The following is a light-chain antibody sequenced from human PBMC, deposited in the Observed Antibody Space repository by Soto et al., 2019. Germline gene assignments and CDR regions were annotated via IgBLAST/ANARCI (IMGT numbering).Light chain of an antibody. J-gene: IGKJ5*01. V-gene: IGKV3-20*01. CDR2: GAS. CDR1: ESVTSDY. Sequence: EIVLTQSPGTLSLSPGERATLSCGASESVTSDYLAWYQQKPGQAPRLLISGASGRTTGIPDRFSGSGSGTDFTLTISRLEPEDFAVYYCQQYGSSPLTFGQGTRLEIK. CDR3: QQYGSSPLT.